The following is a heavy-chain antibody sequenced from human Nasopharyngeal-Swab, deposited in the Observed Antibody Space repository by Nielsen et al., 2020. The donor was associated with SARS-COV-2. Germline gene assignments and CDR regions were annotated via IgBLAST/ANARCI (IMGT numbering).Heavy chain of an antibody. Sequence: SETLSLTCAVSGGSISSSNWWSCVRQPPGKGLEWIGEIYHSGSTNYNPSLKSRVTISVDKSKNQFSLKLSSVTAADTAVYYCATLTYSNYDWSQGGSWFDPWGQGTLVTVSS. V-gene: IGHV4-4*02. CDR1: GGSISSSNW. CDR2: IYHSGST. CDR3: ATLTYSNYDWSQGGSWFDP. D-gene: IGHD4-11*01. J-gene: IGHJ5*02.